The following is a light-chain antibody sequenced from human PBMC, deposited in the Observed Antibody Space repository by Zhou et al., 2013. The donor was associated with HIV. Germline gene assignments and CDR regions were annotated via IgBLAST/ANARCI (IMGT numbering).Light chain of an antibody. CDR2: GAS. V-gene: IGKV3-15*01. Sequence: EVVMTQSPATLSVSPGDRATLSCRASQSVSSNLAWYQQKPGQAPRLLIDGASTRATGIPARFSGSGSWTEFTLTISSMQSEDFAIYYCQRRSNWPPLFTFGPGTKVDIK. CDR1: QSVSSN. J-gene: IGKJ3*01. CDR3: QRRSNWPPLFT.